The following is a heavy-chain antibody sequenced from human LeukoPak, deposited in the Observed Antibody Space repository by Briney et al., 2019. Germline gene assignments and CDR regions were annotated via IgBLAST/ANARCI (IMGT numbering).Heavy chain of an antibody. CDR2: ISYDGSNK. Sequence: GGSLRLSCAASGFTFSSYGMHWVRQAPGKGLEWVAVISYDGSNKYYADSVKGRFTISRDNSKNTLYLQMNSLRAEDTAVYYCAKGPGADYYDSSGYPGAFDIWGQGTMVTVSS. D-gene: IGHD3-22*01. V-gene: IGHV3-30*18. CDR3: AKGPGADYYDSSGYPGAFDI. CDR1: GFTFSSYG. J-gene: IGHJ3*02.